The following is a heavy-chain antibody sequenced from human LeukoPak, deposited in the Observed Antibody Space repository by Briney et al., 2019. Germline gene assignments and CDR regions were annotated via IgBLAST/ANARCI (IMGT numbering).Heavy chain of an antibody. J-gene: IGHJ3*02. CDR2: INPSGGST. CDR3: ARAGGPDAFDI. CDR1: GYTFTSYG. V-gene: IGHV1-46*01. D-gene: IGHD4-23*01. Sequence: ASVKVSCKASGYTFTSYGISWVRQAPGQGLEWMGIINPSGGSTSYAQKFQGRVTMTRDMSTSTVYMELSSLRSEDTAVYYCARAGGPDAFDIWGQGTMVTVSS.